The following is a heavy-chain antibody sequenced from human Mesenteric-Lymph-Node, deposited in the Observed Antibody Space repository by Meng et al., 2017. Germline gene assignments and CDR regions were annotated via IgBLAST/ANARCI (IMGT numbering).Heavy chain of an antibody. CDR1: GYTFTGYY. CDR3: ARDPELQYYFDY. CDR2: INPNSGGT. V-gene: IGHV1-2*06. D-gene: IGHD1-26*01. Sequence: ASVKVSCKASGYTFTGYYMHWVRQAPGQGLEWMGRINPNSGGTNYAQKFQGRVTMTRDTSISTVYMELSSLRSEDTAVYYCARDPELQYYFDYWGQGTLVTVSS. J-gene: IGHJ4*02.